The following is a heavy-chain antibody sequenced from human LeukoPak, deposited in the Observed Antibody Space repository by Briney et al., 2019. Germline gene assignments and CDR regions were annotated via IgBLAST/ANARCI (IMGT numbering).Heavy chain of an antibody. J-gene: IGHJ3*02. CDR3: AKDSSGYYYYGAFDI. CDR2: ISGSGGST. Sequence: ISGSGGSTYYADSVKGRFTISRDNSKNTLYLQMNSLRAEDTAVYYCAKDSSGYYYYGAFDIWGQGTMVTVSS. V-gene: IGHV3-23*01. D-gene: IGHD3-22*01.